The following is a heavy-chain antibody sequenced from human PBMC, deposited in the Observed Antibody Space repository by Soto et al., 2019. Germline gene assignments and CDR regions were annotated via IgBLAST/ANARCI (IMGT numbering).Heavy chain of an antibody. CDR1: GYTFTSFA. CDR2: ISAYNGNT. D-gene: IGHD6-19*01. J-gene: IGHJ5*02. Sequence: ASVKVSCKASGYTFTSFAISWVRQAPGQGLEWMGWISAYNGNTNYAQSLQGRVTMTTDTSTSTAYMELRSLRSDDTAVYYCARDGYSSGWYVHWGQGTPVTVSS. CDR3: ARDGYSSGWYVH. V-gene: IGHV1-18*01.